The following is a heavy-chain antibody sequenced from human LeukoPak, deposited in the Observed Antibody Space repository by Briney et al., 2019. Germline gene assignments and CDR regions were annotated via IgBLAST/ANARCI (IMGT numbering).Heavy chain of an antibody. CDR3: ARSGAAAGENDY. Sequence: SVKVSFKAFGGTFNNYAITWGRQAPGQGLEWMGRIIPILAIANYAQRFRGRVTITADKSTSTVYMDLSSLRSEDTAVYYCARSGAAAGENDYWGQGTQVTVSS. J-gene: IGHJ4*02. CDR2: IIPILAIA. CDR1: GGTFNNYA. D-gene: IGHD6-13*01. V-gene: IGHV1-69*04.